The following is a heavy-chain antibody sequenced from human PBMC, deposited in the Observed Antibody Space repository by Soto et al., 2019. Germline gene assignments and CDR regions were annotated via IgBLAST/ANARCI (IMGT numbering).Heavy chain of an antibody. CDR1: GFTFGDAW. CDR3: TTLGPS. V-gene: IGHV3-15*07. Sequence: EVQLVEPGGGWVKPGGSLTLSCVASGFTFGDAWMNWVRQAAGKGLEWVGHVKTKSEGETTDYAAPVKGRFTIWRDDSTNTLYLQMNSLKSEDTGKYFCTTLGPSWGQGTQVTVSS. CDR2: VKTKSEGETT. J-gene: IGHJ5*02.